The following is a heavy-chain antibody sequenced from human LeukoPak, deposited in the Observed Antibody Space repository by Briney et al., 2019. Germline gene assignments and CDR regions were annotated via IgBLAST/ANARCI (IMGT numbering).Heavy chain of an antibody. J-gene: IGHJ4*02. CDR2: IIPIFGTA. Sequence: HRASVKVSCKASGGTFSSYAISWVRQAPGQGLEWMGGIIPIFGTANYAQKFQGRVTITADESTSTAYMELSSLRSEDTAVYYCARDRQWLDQKHYFDYWGQGTLVTVSS. V-gene: IGHV1-69*13. D-gene: IGHD6-19*01. CDR3: ARDRQWLDQKHYFDY. CDR1: GGTFSSYA.